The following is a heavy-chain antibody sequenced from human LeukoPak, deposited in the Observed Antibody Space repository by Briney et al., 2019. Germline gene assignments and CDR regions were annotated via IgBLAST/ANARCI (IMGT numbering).Heavy chain of an antibody. D-gene: IGHD1-26*01. J-gene: IGHJ4*02. V-gene: IGHV3-7*01. CDR1: GFTFSNYW. CDR3: ARAGGRASGSSY. Sequence: GGSLRLSCAASGFTFSNYWMTWVRQAPGKGLEWVANIKQDGSETYYVDSVKGRFTISRDNSNNSLYLQLSSLGAEDTAVYYCARAGGRASGSSYWGQGTLVTVSS. CDR2: IKQDGSET.